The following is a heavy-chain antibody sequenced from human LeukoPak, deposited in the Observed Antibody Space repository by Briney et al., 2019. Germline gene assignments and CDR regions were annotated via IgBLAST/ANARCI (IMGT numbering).Heavy chain of an antibody. Sequence: VGSLRLSCAASGFTFSSYWMSWVRQAPGKGLEWVANIKQDGSEKYYVDSVKGRFTISRDNAKNSLYLQMNSLRAEDTAVYYCAREWGFGGVSYYFDYWGQGTLDTVSS. CDR1: GFTFSSYW. CDR2: IKQDGSEK. J-gene: IGHJ4*02. V-gene: IGHV3-7*04. CDR3: AREWGFGGVSYYFDY. D-gene: IGHD3-16*01.